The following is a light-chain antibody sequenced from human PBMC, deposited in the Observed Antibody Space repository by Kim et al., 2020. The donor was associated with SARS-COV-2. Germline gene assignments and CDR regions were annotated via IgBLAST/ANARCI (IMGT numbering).Light chain of an antibody. J-gene: IGKJ2*01. V-gene: IGKV3-20*01. CDR2: GVS. CDR3: QHYGSSYT. CDR1: QSVNSRY. Sequence: SLSPGERATLSCRASQSVNSRYLAWYQQKPGQAPKLLIYGVSRRTNGLPDRFSGSASGTDFTLTISRLEPEDFAVYYCQHYGSSYTFGQGTKLEI.